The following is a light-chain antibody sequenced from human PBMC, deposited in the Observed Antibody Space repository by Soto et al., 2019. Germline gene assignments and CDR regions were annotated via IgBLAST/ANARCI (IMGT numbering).Light chain of an antibody. V-gene: IGKV3-15*01. CDR1: QSVSSN. CDR2: GAS. Sequence: EIVMTQSPATLSVSPGERATLSCGASQSVSSNLAWYQQKPGQAPRLLIYGASTRATGIPARFSGSGSGTESTLTISSLQSEDFAVYYCQQYNNWPFTFGPGTKVDIK. J-gene: IGKJ3*01. CDR3: QQYNNWPFT.